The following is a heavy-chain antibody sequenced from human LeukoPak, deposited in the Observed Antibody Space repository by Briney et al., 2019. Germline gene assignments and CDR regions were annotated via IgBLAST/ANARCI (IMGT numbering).Heavy chain of an antibody. J-gene: IGHJ6*04. CDR2: INPIFGTA. CDR1: GCTFIRYA. CDR3: RFLEWSLQRLMDV. V-gene: IGHV1-69*05. Sequence: ASLRVCRKPAGCTFIRYAISRVREAPGQALEWMGGINPIFGTANYAQKFQGRVTITTDESTSSAYMERSSLRSEDAVVYYCRFLEWSLQRLMDVRGKGTTVTVSS. D-gene: IGHD3-3*01.